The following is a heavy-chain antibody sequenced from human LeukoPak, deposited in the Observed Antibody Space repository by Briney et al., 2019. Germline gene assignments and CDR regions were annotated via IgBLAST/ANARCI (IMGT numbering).Heavy chain of an antibody. V-gene: IGHV1-69*05. CDR1: GGTFSSYA. Sequence: PEASVKVSCKASGGTFSSYAISWVRQAPGQGLEWMGGIIPIFGTANYAQKFQGRVTITTDEPTSTAYMELSSLRSEDTAVYYCARVDIAARAFDYWGQGTLVTVSS. CDR2: IIPIFGTA. D-gene: IGHD6-13*01. J-gene: IGHJ4*02. CDR3: ARVDIAARAFDY.